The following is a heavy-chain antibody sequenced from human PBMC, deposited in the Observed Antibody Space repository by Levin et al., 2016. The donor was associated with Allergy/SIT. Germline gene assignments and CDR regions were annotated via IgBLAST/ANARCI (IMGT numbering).Heavy chain of an antibody. J-gene: IGHJ4*02. CDR1: GDSISDYF. Sequence: SETLSLTCTVSGDSISDYFWNWIRQPPGKGLEWIGYMFYSGTTYYNPSLRSRVTMSVDTSKNEFSLSLSSVTAADTGVYFCARTMRAGWYGFDSWGQGTLVTVSS. V-gene: IGHV4-59*01. CDR2: MFYSGTT. D-gene: IGHD6-19*01. CDR3: ARTMRAGWYGFDS.